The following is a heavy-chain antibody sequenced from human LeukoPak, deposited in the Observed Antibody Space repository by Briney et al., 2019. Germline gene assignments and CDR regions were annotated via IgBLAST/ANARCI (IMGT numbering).Heavy chain of an antibody. D-gene: IGHD5-24*01. V-gene: IGHV4-4*07. CDR2: IYTSGST. CDR3: TRLGRDGYNFGRYYFER. CDR1: GGSISSYY. J-gene: IGHJ4*02. Sequence: PSETLSLTCTVSGGSISSYYWSWIRQPAGKGLEWIGRIYTSGSTNYNPSLKSRVTISVDTSKNHFSLNLTSVSAADTAVYYCTRLGRDGYNFGRYYFERWGQGTLVTVFS.